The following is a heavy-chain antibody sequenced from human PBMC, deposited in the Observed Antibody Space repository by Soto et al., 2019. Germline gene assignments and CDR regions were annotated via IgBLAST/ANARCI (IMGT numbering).Heavy chain of an antibody. CDR1: GYSISSGYY. J-gene: IGHJ6*02. V-gene: IGHV4-38-2*02. CDR2: IYHSGST. D-gene: IGHD3-10*01. Sequence: SETLSLTCAVSGYSISSGYYWGWIRQPPGKGLEWIGSIYHSGSTYYNPSLKSRVTISVDTSKNQFSLKLSSVTAADTAVYYCARDKKLWFGDTPGGRYGMDVWGQGTTVTVSS. CDR3: ARDKKLWFGDTPGGRYGMDV.